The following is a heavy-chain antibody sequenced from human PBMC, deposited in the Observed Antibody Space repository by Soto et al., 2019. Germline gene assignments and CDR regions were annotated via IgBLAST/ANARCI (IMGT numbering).Heavy chain of an antibody. J-gene: IGHJ4*02. D-gene: IGHD6-13*01. V-gene: IGHV3-23*01. Sequence: GGSLRLSCAASGLTFSSYAMSWVRQAPGKGLEWVSAISGSGGSTYYADSVKGRFTISRDNSKNTLYLQMNSLGAEDTAVYYCAKDRYSSSWYYFDYWGQGTLDTVSS. CDR2: ISGSGGST. CDR1: GLTFSSYA. CDR3: AKDRYSSSWYYFDY.